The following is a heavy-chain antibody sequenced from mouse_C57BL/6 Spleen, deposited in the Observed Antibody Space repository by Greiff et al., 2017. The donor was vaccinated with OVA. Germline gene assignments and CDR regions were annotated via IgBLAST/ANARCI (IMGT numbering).Heavy chain of an antibody. Sequence: QVQLQQSGAELARPGASVKMSCKASGYTFTSYTMHWVKQRPGQGLEWIGYINPSSGYTKYNQKFKDKATLTADKSSSTAYMQLSSLTSEDSAVYYCARGQLRPYYFDDWGQGTTLTVSS. CDR1: GYTFTSYT. CDR3: ARGQLRPYYFDD. CDR2: INPSSGYT. V-gene: IGHV1-4*01. J-gene: IGHJ2*01. D-gene: IGHD3-2*02.